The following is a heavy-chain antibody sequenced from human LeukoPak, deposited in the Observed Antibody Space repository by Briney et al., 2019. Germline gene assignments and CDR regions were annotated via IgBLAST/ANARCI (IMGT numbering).Heavy chain of an antibody. V-gene: IGHV1-18*01. CDR2: ISAYNGNT. CDR3: ARSESRSSSSWLGPLSYYYYYMDV. D-gene: IGHD6-6*01. CDR1: GYTFTSYG. J-gene: IGHJ6*03. Sequence: ASVKVSCKASGYTFTSYGISWVRQAPGQGLEWMGWISAYNGNTNYAQKLQGRVTMTTDTSTSAAYMELRSLRSDDTAVYYCARSESRSSSSWLGPLSYYYYYMDVWGKGTTVTVSS.